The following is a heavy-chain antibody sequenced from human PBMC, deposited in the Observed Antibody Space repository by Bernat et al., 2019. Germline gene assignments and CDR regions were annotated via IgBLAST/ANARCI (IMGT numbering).Heavy chain of an antibody. J-gene: IGHJ4*02. CDR2: FDPEDGET. Sequence: QVQLVQSGAEVMKPGASVKVSCKVSGYTLTELSMHWVRQAPGKGLEWMGGFDPEDGETIYAQKFQGRVTMTEDTSTDTAYMELSSLRSEDTTVYYCATVIVLGQAACGGGSCSNYFDYWGQGTLVTVSS. V-gene: IGHV1-24*01. CDR1: GYTLTELS. D-gene: IGHD2-15*01. CDR3: ATVIVLGQAACGGGSCSNYFDY.